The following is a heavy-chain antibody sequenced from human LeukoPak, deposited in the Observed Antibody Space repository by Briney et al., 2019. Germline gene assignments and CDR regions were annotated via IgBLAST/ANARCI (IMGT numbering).Heavy chain of an antibody. Sequence: SVKVSCKASGGTFSSYAISWVRQAPGQGLEWMGRIIPILGIANYAQKFQGRVTITADKSTSTAYMELSSLRSEDTAVYYCARSHSGYAYHFDYWGQGTLVTVSS. D-gene: IGHD5-12*01. V-gene: IGHV1-69*04. CDR1: GGTFSSYA. CDR3: ARSHSGYAYHFDY. CDR2: IIPILGIA. J-gene: IGHJ4*02.